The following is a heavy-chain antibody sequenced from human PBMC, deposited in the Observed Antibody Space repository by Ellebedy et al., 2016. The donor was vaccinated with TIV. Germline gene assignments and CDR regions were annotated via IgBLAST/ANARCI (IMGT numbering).Heavy chain of an antibody. CDR2: INHSGST. CDR3: ARDGPYYGAGGMDV. Sequence: SETLSLXXAVYGGSFSGYYWSWIRQPPGKGLEWIGEINHSGSTYYNPSLKSRVTISVDTSKNQFSLKLSSVTAADTAVYYCARDGPYYGAGGMDVWGQGTTVTVSS. J-gene: IGHJ6*02. CDR1: GGSFSGYY. D-gene: IGHD3-10*01. V-gene: IGHV4-34*09.